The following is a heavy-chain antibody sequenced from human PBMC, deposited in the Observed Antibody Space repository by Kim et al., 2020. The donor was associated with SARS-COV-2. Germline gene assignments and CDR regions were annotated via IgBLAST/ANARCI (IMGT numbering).Heavy chain of an antibody. Sequence: GTNYAQKFQGRVTTTRDTSISTAYMELSRLRSDDTAVYYCARDGWELLVGWGQGTLVTVSS. CDR3: ARDGWELLVG. J-gene: IGHJ4*02. CDR2: GT. V-gene: IGHV1-2*02. D-gene: IGHD1-26*01.